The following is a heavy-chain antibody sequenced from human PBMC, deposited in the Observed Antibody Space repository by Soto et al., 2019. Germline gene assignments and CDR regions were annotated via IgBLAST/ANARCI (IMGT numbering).Heavy chain of an antibody. V-gene: IGHV4-34*01. J-gene: IGHJ4*02. CDR2: INHSGST. CDR3: ARVPRHYDYVWGSYRKDYYFDY. CDR1: GGSFGGYY. Sequence: KTSETLSLTCAVYGGSFGGYYWSWIRQPPGKGLECIGEINHSGSTNYNPSLKSRVTISVDTSKNQFSLKLSSVTAADTAVYYCARVPRHYDYVWGSYRKDYYFDYWGQGTLVTVSS. D-gene: IGHD3-16*02.